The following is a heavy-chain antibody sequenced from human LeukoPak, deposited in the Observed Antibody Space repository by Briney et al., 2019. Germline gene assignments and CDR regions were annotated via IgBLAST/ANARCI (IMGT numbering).Heavy chain of an antibody. CDR3: ARDREWFDP. CDR1: GFTFSSYS. CDR2: IKQDGSEK. J-gene: IGHJ5*02. Sequence: PGGSLRLSCAASGFTFSSYSMNWVRQAPGKGLEWVANIKQDGSEKYYVDSVKGRFTISRDNAKKSLYLQMNSLRAEDTAAYYCARDREWFDPWGQGTLVTVSS. V-gene: IGHV3-7*01.